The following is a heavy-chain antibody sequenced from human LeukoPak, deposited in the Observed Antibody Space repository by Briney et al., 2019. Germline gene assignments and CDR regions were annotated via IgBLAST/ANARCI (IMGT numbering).Heavy chain of an antibody. CDR1: GGSISSYY. D-gene: IGHD3-10*01. J-gene: IGHJ4*02. Sequence: SETLSLTCTVSGGSISSYYWSWIRQPPGKGLEWIGYIYYSGSTNYNPSLKSRVTISVDTSKNQFSLKLSSVTAADTAVYYCARDSRLLWFGEASGFDYRGQGTLVTVSS. CDR2: IYYSGST. CDR3: ARDSRLLWFGEASGFDY. V-gene: IGHV4-59*01.